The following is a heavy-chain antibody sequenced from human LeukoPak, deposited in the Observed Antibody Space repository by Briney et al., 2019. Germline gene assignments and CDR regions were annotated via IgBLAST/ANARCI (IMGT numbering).Heavy chain of an antibody. V-gene: IGHV3-33*01. CDR2: IWYDGSNK. D-gene: IGHD5-24*01. CDR3: ARDMGLEMATTDFDY. J-gene: IGHJ4*02. CDR1: GFTFSGYG. Sequence: GGSLRLSCAASGFTFSGYGMHWVRQAPGKGLEWVAVIWYDGSNKYYADSVKGRFTISRDNSKNTRYLQMNSLRAEDTAVYYCARDMGLEMATTDFDYWGQGTLVTVSS.